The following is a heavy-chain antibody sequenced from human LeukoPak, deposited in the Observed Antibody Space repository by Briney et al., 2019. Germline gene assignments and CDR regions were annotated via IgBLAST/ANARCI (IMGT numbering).Heavy chain of an antibody. Sequence: GGSLRLSCAVSGFTVSSNYMSWVRQAPGKGLEWVSVIYSGCSTYYADSVKGRFTISRDNSKNTLYLQMNSLRAEDTAVYYCATSAQMVRGVMSATYYYYYMDVWGKGATVTISS. CDR3: ATSAQMVRGVMSATYYYYYMDV. J-gene: IGHJ6*03. D-gene: IGHD3-10*01. CDR2: IYSGCST. CDR1: GFTVSSNY. V-gene: IGHV3-53*01.